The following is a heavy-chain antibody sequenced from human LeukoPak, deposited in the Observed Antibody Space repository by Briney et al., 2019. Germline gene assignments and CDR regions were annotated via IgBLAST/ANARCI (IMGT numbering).Heavy chain of an antibody. D-gene: IGHD3-10*01. CDR2: MNPNSGNT. V-gene: IGHV1-8*01. J-gene: IGHJ3*02. CDR1: GYTFTSYD. CDR3: ARFYGSGSYYKLDAFDI. Sequence: ASVKASCKASGYTFTSYDINWVRQATGQGLEWMGWMNPNSGNTGYAQKFQGRVTMTRSTSISTAYMELSSLRSEDTAVYYCARFYGSGSYYKLDAFDIWGQGTMVTVSS.